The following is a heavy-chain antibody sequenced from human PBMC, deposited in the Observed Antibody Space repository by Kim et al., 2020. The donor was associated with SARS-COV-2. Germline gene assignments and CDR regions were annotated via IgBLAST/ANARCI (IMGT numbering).Heavy chain of an antibody. V-gene: IGHV1-3*01. Sequence: ASVKVSCKASGYTFTSYAMHWVRQAPGQRLEWMGWINAGNGNTKYSQKFQGRVTITRDTSASTAYMELSSLRSEDTAVYYCARVRCSGGSCYGPLYYYYGMDVWGQGTTVTVSS. CDR3: ARVRCSGGSCYGPLYYYYGMDV. CDR1: GYTFTSYA. CDR2: INAGNGNT. J-gene: IGHJ6*02. D-gene: IGHD2-15*01.